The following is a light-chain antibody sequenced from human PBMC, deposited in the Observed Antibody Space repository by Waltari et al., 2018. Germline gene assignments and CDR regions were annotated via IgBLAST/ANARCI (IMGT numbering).Light chain of an antibody. Sequence: DIQMTKSPSSLSASVGDRVTITCRASQSIDNWLAWYQQQPGEAPSLLIYRTSILETGGPSRFSGSGFGTDFTLTIDSLQPEDLATYFCQQHDTSPFTFGPGT. CDR1: QSIDNW. V-gene: IGKV1-33*01. CDR2: RTS. J-gene: IGKJ3*01. CDR3: QQHDTSPFT.